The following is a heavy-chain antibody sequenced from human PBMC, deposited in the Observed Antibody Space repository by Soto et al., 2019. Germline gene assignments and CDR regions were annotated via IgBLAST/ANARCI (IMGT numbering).Heavy chain of an antibody. CDR1: GGTFSSYA. V-gene: IGHV1-69*01. D-gene: IGHD6-6*01. CDR2: IIPIFGTA. J-gene: IGHJ4*02. CDR3: ARFKYSSSSLVEDY. Sequence: QVQLVQSGAEVKKPGSSVKVSCKASGGTFSSYAISWVGQAPGQGLEWMGGIIPIFGTANYAQKFQGRVTITADESTSTAYMELSSLRSEDTAVYYCARFKYSSSSLVEDYWGQGTLVTVSS.